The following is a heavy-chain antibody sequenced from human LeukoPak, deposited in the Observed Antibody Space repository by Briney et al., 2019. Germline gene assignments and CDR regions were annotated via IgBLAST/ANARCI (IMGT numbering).Heavy chain of an antibody. J-gene: IGHJ6*02. V-gene: IGHV3-48*04. Sequence: GGSLRLSCAASGFTFSSYSMNWVRQAPGKGLEWISYISSSSSKIYYADSVKGRFTISRDNAKNSLYLQMNSLRAEDTAVYYCARFPGMDVWGQGTTVTVSS. CDR3: ARFPGMDV. CDR1: GFTFSSYS. CDR2: ISSSSSKI.